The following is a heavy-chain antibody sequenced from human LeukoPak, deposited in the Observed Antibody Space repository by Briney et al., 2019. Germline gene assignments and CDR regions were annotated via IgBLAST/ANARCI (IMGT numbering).Heavy chain of an antibody. Sequence: PSETLSLTCTVSACSISSSSYYWRWIRQPPGKGLEWIASIYYSGSTYYNPSLKSRVTISVDTSKNQFSLKLSSVTAADTAVYYCARHKMVVVVVAATQSLWFDPWGQGTLVTVSS. CDR3: ARHKMVVVVVAATQSLWFDP. CDR1: ACSISSSSYY. D-gene: IGHD2-15*01. CDR2: IYYSGST. J-gene: IGHJ5*02. V-gene: IGHV4-39*01.